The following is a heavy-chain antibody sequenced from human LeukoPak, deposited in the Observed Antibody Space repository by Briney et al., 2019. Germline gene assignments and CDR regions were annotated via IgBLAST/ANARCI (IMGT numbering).Heavy chain of an antibody. Sequence: PGGSLRLSCAASGFSFSSYTMNWVRQAPGKGLEWVSYISSSGSTIYYADSVKGRFTISRDNAKNSLYLQMNSLRAEDTAVYYCASGNYDYVWGTRYGMDVWGQGTTVTVSS. V-gene: IGHV3-48*04. D-gene: IGHD3-16*01. CDR3: ASGNYDYVWGTRYGMDV. CDR1: GFSFSSYT. CDR2: ISSSGSTI. J-gene: IGHJ6*02.